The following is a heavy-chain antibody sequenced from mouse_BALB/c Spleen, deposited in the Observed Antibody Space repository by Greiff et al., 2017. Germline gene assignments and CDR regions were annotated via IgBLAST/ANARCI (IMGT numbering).Heavy chain of an antibody. J-gene: IGHJ3*01. V-gene: IGHV5-4*02. CDR3: ARDRYDVFAY. CDR1: GFTFSDYY. CDR2: ISDGGSYT. Sequence: EVKVVESGGGLVKPGGSLKLSCAASGFTFSDYYMYWVRQTPEKRLEWVATISDGGSYTYYPDSVKGRFTISRDNAKNNLYLQMSSLKSEDTAMYYCARDRYDVFAYWGQGTLVTVSA. D-gene: IGHD2-14*01.